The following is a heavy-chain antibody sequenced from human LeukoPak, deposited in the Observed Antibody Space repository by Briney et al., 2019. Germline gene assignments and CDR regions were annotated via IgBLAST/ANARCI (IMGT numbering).Heavy chain of an antibody. J-gene: IGHJ3*02. CDR2: IGPKSGDT. CDR1: GYTFTDYF. CDR3: GRNRLGKALDI. V-gene: IGHV1-2*02. Sequence: ASVEVSCKASGYTFTDYFIHWVRQAPGQGLEWMGWIGPKSGDTSYSQKFQGRVTVTRDTSINTAYMELSRLGSDDTAVYYCGRNRLGKALDIWGQGTMVTVSS. D-gene: IGHD7-27*01.